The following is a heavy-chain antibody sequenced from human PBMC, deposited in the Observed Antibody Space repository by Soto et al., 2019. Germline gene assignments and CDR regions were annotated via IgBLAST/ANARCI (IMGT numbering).Heavy chain of an antibody. CDR2: INNDGSGT. CDR1: GFTFSRYW. V-gene: IGHV3-74*01. Sequence: GGSLRLSCEASGFTFSRYWMHWVRQAPGKGLVWVSRINNDGSGTSYADSVKGRFTISRDNAKNSLYLQMNSLRAEDTAVYYCARGRSGYYYGMDVWGQGTTVTVSS. CDR3: ARGRSGYYYGMDV. J-gene: IGHJ6*02.